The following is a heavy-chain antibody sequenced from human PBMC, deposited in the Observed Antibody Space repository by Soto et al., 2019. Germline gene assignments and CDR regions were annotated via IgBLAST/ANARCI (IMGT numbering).Heavy chain of an antibody. D-gene: IGHD1-20*01. CDR2: IMPLYAKP. CDR3: ASLNNWSSGDGRIDV. Sequence: QVQLVQSGAEVHKPGSSVKVSCKASGGTFNTYTISWVRQVPGQGLEWMGGIMPLYAKPTYAQTFQGRLMIAADEHTNTVYMELSSLRSEDTALYYCASLNNWSSGDGRIDVGGRGTAVSVSS. V-gene: IGHV1-69*01. J-gene: IGHJ6*02. CDR1: GGTFNTYT.